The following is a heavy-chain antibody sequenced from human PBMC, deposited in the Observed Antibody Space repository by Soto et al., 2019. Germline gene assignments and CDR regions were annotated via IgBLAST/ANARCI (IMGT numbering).Heavy chain of an antibody. CDR3: ARDSSSTDYYGMDV. CDR2: INPNSGGT. CDR1: GGTFTGYY. D-gene: IGHD6-13*01. V-gene: IGHV1-2*04. Sequence: QVQLVQSGAEVKKPGSSVKVSCKASGGTFTGYYMHWVRQAPGQGLEWMGWINPNSGGTNYAQKFQGWVTMTRDTSISTAYMELSRLRSDDTAVYYCARDSSSTDYYGMDVWGQGTTVTVSS. J-gene: IGHJ6*02.